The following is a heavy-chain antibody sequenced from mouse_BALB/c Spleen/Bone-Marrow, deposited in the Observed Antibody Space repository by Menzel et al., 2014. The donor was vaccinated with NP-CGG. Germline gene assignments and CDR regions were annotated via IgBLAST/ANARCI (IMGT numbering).Heavy chain of an antibody. V-gene: IGHV1-7*01. CDR2: INPSTGYT. J-gene: IGHJ1*01. CDR3: ARDWYFDV. Sequence: QVQLQQSGAELAKPGASVKMSCKASGYTFTRYWMHWVKQRPGQGLEWIGYINPSTGYTEYNQKFKDKATLTADKSSSTAYMQLSSLTSEDSAVYYCARDWYFDVWGAGTTVTVSS. CDR1: GYTFTRYW.